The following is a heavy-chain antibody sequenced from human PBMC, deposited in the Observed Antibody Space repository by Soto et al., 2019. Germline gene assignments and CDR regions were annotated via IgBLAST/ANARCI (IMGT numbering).Heavy chain of an antibody. J-gene: IGHJ4*02. CDR1: GFTFSSYA. V-gene: IGHV3-23*01. Sequence: EVPLLESGGGLVQPGGSLRLSCAASGFTFSSYAMSWVRQAPGKGLEWVSAISGSGGSTYYADSVKGRFTISRDNSKITLYLQMNSLRAEDTAVYYCAKDLGYYGILTGYSGNVFDYWGQGTLVTVSS. CDR3: AKDLGYYGILTGYSGNVFDY. CDR2: ISGSGGST. D-gene: IGHD3-9*01.